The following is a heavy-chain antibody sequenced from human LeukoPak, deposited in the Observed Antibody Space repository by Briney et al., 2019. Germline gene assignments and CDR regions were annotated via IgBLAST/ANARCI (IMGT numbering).Heavy chain of an antibody. CDR2: IYDSGST. V-gene: IGHV4-59*08. J-gene: IGHJ4*02. Sequence: PSETLSLTCAVSGGSINNYYWSWIRQPPGKGLEWIGYIYDSGSTNYNPSLKSRVTISVDTSKNQFSLKLSSVTAADTAVYYCARVSIFSLDLWSTGYYFDYWGQGTLVTVSS. D-gene: IGHD3-10*01. CDR3: ARVSIFSLDLWSTGYYFDY. CDR1: GGSINNYY.